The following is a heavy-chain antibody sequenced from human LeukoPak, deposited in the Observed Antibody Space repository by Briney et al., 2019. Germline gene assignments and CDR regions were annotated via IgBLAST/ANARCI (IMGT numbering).Heavy chain of an antibody. CDR1: GFTFSNAW. V-gene: IGHV3-23*01. J-gene: IGHJ4*02. Sequence: GGSLRLSCAASGFTFSNAWMSWVRQAPGKGLEWVSGISGSGTNTYYADSVKGRFTISRDNSKNTLYLQMNSLRAEDTAVYYCAKKSIAVAGHFDYWGQGTLVTVSS. CDR2: ISGSGTNT. D-gene: IGHD6-13*01. CDR3: AKKSIAVAGHFDY.